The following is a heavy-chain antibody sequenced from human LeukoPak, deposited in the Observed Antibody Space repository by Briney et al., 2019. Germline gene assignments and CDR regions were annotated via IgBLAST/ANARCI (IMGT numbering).Heavy chain of an antibody. D-gene: IGHD1-26*01. Sequence: SETLSLTCTVSGGSISSSSYFWGWIRQPPGKGLEWIGSIFYSGSTYYNPSLKSRVTMSVDTSKNQFSLKLTSVTAADTALYSCARYLRIEGKYYFDYWGQGTLVTVSS. CDR2: IFYSGST. CDR3: ARYLRIEGKYYFDY. CDR1: GGSISSSSYF. J-gene: IGHJ4*02. V-gene: IGHV4-39*07.